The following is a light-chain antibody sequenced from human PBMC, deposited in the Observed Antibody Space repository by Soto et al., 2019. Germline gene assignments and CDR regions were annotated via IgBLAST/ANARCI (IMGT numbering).Light chain of an antibody. CDR2: KAS. CDR3: QQYNSYSPT. J-gene: IGKJ1*01. Sequence: DIQMAPSPSTLSASVGDGATITCLASQSISTWLAWYQREPGKAPKLLIHKASSLQSGVPSRFSGSGSGTDFTLTISSLHPDDFATYYCQQYNSYSPTFGQGTKVDIK. V-gene: IGKV1-5*03. CDR1: QSISTW.